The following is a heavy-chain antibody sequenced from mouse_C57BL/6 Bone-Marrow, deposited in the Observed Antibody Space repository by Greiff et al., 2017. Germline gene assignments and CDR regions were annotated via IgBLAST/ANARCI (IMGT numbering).Heavy chain of an antibody. V-gene: IGHV1-59*01. J-gene: IGHJ2*01. D-gene: IGHD2-4*01. Sequence: QVQLQQPGAELVRPGTSVKLSCKASGYTFTSYWMHWVKQRPGQGLEWIGVIDPSDSYTNYNQKFKGKATLTVDTSPSTAYMKLSSLTSEDSAVYYCARHYYDYDDFDYWGQGTTLTVSS. CDR2: IDPSDSYT. CDR3: ARHYYDYDDFDY. CDR1: GYTFTSYW.